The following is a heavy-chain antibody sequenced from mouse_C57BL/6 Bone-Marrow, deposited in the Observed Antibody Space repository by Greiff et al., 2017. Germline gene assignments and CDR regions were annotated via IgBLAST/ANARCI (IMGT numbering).Heavy chain of an antibody. D-gene: IGHD1-1*01. V-gene: IGHV1-81*01. CDR3: ARYYGSSSWFAD. J-gene: IGHJ3*01. CDR2: IYPRSGNT. Sequence: VQLQQSGAELARPGASVRLSCKASGYTFTSYGISWVKQRTGQGLEWIGEIYPRSGNTYYNEKFKGKATLTADKSSSTAYMELRSLTSEDSAVYFCARYYGSSSWFADWGQGTLVTVSA. CDR1: GYTFTSYG.